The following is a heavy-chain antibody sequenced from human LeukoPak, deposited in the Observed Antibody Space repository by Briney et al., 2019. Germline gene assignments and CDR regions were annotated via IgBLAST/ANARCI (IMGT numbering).Heavy chain of an antibody. CDR2: INPNSGGT. CDR1: GYTFTGYY. D-gene: IGHD1-26*01. J-gene: IGHJ4*02. CDR3: AVGYTVGATEFDY. V-gene: IGHV1-2*02. Sequence: GASVKVSCKASGYTFTGYYMHWVRQAPGQGLEWMGWINPNSGGTNYAQKFQGRVTMTRDTSISTAYMELSRLRSDDTAVYYCAVGYTVGATEFDYWGQGTLVTVSS.